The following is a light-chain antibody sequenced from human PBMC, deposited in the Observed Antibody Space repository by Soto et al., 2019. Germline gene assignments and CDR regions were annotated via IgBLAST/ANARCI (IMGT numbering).Light chain of an antibody. CDR3: HQYNSWPRGT. V-gene: IGKV3-11*01. Sequence: EIFLTQSPDTLSLSPGERATLTCRASQSVTNYIAWYQQRPGQAPRLLIYDASNRATGVPARFGGSRSGTDFTLTISDLEPADFGLYYCHQYNSWPRGTFGPGTKVEIK. J-gene: IGKJ3*01. CDR1: QSVTNY. CDR2: DAS.